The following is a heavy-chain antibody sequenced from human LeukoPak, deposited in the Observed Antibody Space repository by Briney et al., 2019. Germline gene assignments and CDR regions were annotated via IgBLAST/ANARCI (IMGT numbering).Heavy chain of an antibody. D-gene: IGHD3-22*01. Sequence: SETPSLTCTVSGGSISSSSYYWGWIRQPPGKGLEWIGNIYYSGSTYYNPSLKSRVTISVDTSKNQFSLKLSSVTAADTAVYYCARPSFSMIVLDWGQGTLVTVSS. J-gene: IGHJ4*02. V-gene: IGHV4-39*07. CDR2: IYYSGST. CDR3: ARPSFSMIVLD. CDR1: GGSISSSSYY.